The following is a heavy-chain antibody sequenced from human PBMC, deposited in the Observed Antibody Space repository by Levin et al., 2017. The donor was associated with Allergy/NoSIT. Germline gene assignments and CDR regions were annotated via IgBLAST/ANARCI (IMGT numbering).Heavy chain of an antibody. CDR2: IWFDGSDE. CDR3: ARDEDNSGPGY. CDR1: GFTFSSYG. V-gene: IGHV3-33*01. Sequence: GGSLRLSCAASGFTFSSYGMHWVRQAPGKGLEWVAFIWFDGSDEYYADSVTGRFIISRDNSKNMLYLQMNSLRAEDTAFYYCARDEDNSGPGYWGQGLLVTVSS. J-gene: IGHJ4*02. D-gene: IGHD3-22*01.